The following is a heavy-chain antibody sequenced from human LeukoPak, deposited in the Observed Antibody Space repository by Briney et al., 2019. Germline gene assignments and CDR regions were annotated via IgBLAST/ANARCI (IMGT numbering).Heavy chain of an antibody. V-gene: IGHV4-4*07. CDR3: ARQGDTIFGVVDNWFDP. Sequence: SETLSLTCTVSGGSISSYYWSWIRQPAGKGLEWIGRIYTSGSTNYNPSLKSRVTMSVDTSKNQFSLKLSSVTAADTAVYYCARQGDTIFGVVDNWFDPWGQGTLVTVSS. CDR2: IYTSGST. D-gene: IGHD3-3*01. J-gene: IGHJ5*02. CDR1: GGSISSYY.